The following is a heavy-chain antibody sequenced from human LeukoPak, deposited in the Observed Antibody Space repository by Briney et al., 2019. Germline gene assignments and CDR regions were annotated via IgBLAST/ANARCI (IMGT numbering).Heavy chain of an antibody. V-gene: IGHV3-15*07. D-gene: IGHD3-22*01. J-gene: IGHJ4*02. CDR2: IKSKTDGGTT. CDR1: GFTFSNAW. CDR3: TTNYYDSSGYSFDY. Sequence: GGSLRLSCAASGFTFSNAWMNWARQAPGKGLEWVGRIKSKTDGGTTDYAAPVKGRFTISRDDSKNTLYLQMNSLKTEDTAVYYCTTNYYDSSGYSFDYWGQGTLVTVSS.